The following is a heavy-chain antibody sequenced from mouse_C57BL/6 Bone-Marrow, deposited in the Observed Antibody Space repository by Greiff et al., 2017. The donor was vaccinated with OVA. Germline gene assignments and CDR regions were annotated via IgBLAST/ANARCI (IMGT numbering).Heavy chain of an antibody. CDR3: ARGPYYYGSSPFDY. CDR1: GYAFTNYL. CDR2: INPGSGGT. J-gene: IGHJ2*01. V-gene: IGHV1-54*01. D-gene: IGHD1-1*01. Sequence: LVESGAELVRPGTSVKVSCKASGYAFTNYLIEWVKQRPGQGLEWIGVINPGSGGTNYNEKFKGKATLTADKSSSTAYMQLSSLTSEDSAVYVCARGPYYYGSSPFDYWGQGTTLTVSA.